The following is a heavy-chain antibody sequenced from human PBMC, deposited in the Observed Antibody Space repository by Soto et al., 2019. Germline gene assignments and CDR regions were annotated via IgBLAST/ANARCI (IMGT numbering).Heavy chain of an antibody. CDR3: ARAGIVVVITRHDAFDI. V-gene: IGHV1-18*04. CDR2: ISAYNGNT. Sequence: ASVKVSCKASGYTLTSYGISWVRQAPGQGLEWMGWISAYNGNTNYAQKLQGRVTMTTDTSTSTAYMELRSLRSDDTAVYYCARAGIVVVITRHDAFDIWGQGTMVTVSS. D-gene: IGHD3-22*01. CDR1: GYTLTSYG. J-gene: IGHJ3*02.